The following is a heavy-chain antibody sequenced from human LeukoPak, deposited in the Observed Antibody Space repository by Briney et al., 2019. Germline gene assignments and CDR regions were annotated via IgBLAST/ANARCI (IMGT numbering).Heavy chain of an antibody. CDR2: ISAYNGNT. CDR3: ARDRGGYFDWLLQYYFDY. Sequence: ASVKVSCKASGYTFTSYGISWVRQAPGQGLEWMGWISAYNGNTNYAQKLQGRVTMTTDTSTSTAYMELRSLRSDDTAVYYCARDRGGYFDWLLQYYFDYWGQGTLVTVSS. D-gene: IGHD3-9*01. V-gene: IGHV1-18*04. CDR1: GYTFTSYG. J-gene: IGHJ4*02.